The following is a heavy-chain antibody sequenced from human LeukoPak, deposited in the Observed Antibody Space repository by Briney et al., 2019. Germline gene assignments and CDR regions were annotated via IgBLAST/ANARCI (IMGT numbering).Heavy chain of an antibody. CDR1: GGSISSGGYY. D-gene: IGHD3-22*01. J-gene: IGHJ4*02. V-gene: IGHV4-31*03. Sequence: PSETLSLTCTVSGGSISSGGYYWSWIRQHPGKGLEWIGYIYYSGSTYYNPSLKSRVTISVDTSKNQFSLKLSSVTAADTAVYYCAREDSSGYLADYWGQGTLVTASS. CDR2: IYYSGST. CDR3: AREDSSGYLADY.